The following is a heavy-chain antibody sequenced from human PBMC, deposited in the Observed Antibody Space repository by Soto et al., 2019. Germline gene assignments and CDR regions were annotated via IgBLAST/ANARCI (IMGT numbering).Heavy chain of an antibody. CDR3: AARTGYYYGMDV. CDR1: GFTFTSST. Sequence: QMQLVQSGPEVKKPGTSVKVSCNASGFTFTSSTVQWVRQARGQRLEWIGWIVVGSGNTNYAQKFQERVTIPRDMSTSTAYMELSSLRSEDTAVYYCAARTGYYYGMDVWGQGTTVTVSS. V-gene: IGHV1-58*01. CDR2: IVVGSGNT. D-gene: IGHD2-8*02. J-gene: IGHJ6*02.